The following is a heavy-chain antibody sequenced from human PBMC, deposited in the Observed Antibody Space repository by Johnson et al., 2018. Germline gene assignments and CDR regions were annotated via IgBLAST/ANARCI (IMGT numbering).Heavy chain of an antibody. CDR2: TPFDGSRK. J-gene: IGHJ6*03. D-gene: IGHD2/OR15-2a*01. Sequence: QVQLVESGGAVIQPGRSLRLSCATSGFAFNTFAMHWVRQAPGKGLEWVAGTPFDGSRKFYADSVKGRFTIFRDNSNGTLHLQMVSLRHDDTAFYYCARDPVCGTTCSYSYSMDVWGKGTAVTVSS. CDR1: GFAFNTFA. V-gene: IGHV3-30*01. CDR3: ARDPVCGTTCSYSYSMDV.